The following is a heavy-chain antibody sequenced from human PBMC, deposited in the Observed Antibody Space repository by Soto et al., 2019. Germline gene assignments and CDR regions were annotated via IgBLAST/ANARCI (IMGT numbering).Heavy chain of an antibody. CDR1: GGSISSYY. CDR2: IYYSGST. CDR3: ARRYGPGFDY. J-gene: IGHJ4*02. D-gene: IGHD4-17*01. V-gene: IGHV4-59*08. Sequence: SETLSLTCTASGGSISSYYWSWIRQPPGKGLEWIGYIYYSGSTNYNPSLKSRVTISVDTSKNQFSLKLSSVTAADTAVYYCARRYGPGFDYWGQGTLVTVSS.